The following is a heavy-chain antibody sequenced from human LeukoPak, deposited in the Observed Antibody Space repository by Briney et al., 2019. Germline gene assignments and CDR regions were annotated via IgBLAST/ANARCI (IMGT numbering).Heavy chain of an antibody. V-gene: IGHV3-74*01. D-gene: IGHD1-26*01. CDR2: ITNDGSST. J-gene: IGHJ4*02. CDR3: AQGGSPGALDY. CDR1: GFTFSSYS. Sequence: GGSLRLSCAASGFTFSSYSMNWVRQAPGKGLVWVSRITNDGSSTSYADSVKGRFTISRDNAKNTLYLQMSSLRVEDTAVYYCAQGGSPGALDYWGQGTLVTVSS.